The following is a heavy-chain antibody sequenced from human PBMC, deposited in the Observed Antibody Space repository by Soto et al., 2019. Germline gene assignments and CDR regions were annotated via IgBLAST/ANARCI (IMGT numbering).Heavy chain of an antibody. D-gene: IGHD6-13*01. J-gene: IGHJ5*02. V-gene: IGHV3-48*03. CDR3: ARGLWGGAAAGSRKRYNWFDP. CDR2: ISTSATTI. CDR1: GFTFSNYE. Sequence: EVQLVESGGGLVQPGGSLRLSCAASGFTFSNYEMNWVRQAPGKGLEWISYISTSATTIYYADSVKGRFTISRDNAKNSLYLQMSSLRAEDTAVYYCARGLWGGAAAGSRKRYNWFDPWGQGTLVTVSS.